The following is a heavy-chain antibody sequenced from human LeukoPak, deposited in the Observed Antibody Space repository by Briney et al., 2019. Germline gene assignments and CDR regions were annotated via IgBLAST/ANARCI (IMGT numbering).Heavy chain of an antibody. Sequence: PGGSLSLSCAASGITFSNNWMHWVGQAPGKGLKWVSRINSDGSRITYADSVKGRFTISRDNAKNTLYLQMNSLRVEDTAVYYCASSPVITRDWGQGTLVTVSS. V-gene: IGHV3-74*01. CDR1: GITFSNNW. D-gene: IGHD3-22*01. J-gene: IGHJ4*02. CDR2: INSDGSRI. CDR3: ASSPVITRD.